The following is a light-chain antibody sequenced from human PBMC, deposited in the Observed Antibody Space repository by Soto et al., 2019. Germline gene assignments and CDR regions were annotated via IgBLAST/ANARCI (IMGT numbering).Light chain of an antibody. Sequence: EIVLTQSPGTLSLSPGDRATLSCRASQSFSTSYLAWYQHKPGQAPRLLIYNTFTRATGIPDRFSGSGSRTDFTLTISRLEPEDFAVYYCQQYGGSPFTFGPGTKVDIK. CDR3: QQYGGSPFT. CDR1: QSFSTSY. J-gene: IGKJ3*01. CDR2: NTF. V-gene: IGKV3-20*01.